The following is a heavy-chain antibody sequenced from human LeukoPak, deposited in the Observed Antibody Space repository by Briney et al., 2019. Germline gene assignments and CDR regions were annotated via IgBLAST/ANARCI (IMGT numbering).Heavy chain of an antibody. CDR1: GGSISSYY. CDR3: ARTSIAAAGLHFDY. J-gene: IGHJ4*02. Sequence: SETLSLTCTVSGGSISSYYWGWIRQPPGKGLEWIGYIYYSGSTNYNPSLKSRVTISVDTSKNQFSLKLSSVTAADTAVYYCARTSIAAAGLHFDYWGQGTLVTVSS. D-gene: IGHD6-13*01. CDR2: IYYSGST. V-gene: IGHV4-59*08.